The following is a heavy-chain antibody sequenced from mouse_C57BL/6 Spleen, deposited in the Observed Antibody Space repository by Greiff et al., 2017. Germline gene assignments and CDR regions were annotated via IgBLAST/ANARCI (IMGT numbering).Heavy chain of an antibody. V-gene: IGHV1-69*01. J-gene: IGHJ3*01. CDR2: IDPSDSYT. CDR1: GYTFTSYW. D-gene: IGHD1-1*01. Sequence: QVQLQQPGAELVMPGASVKLSCKASGYTFTSYWMHWVKQRPGQGLEWIGEIDPSDSYTNYNQKFKGKSTLTVDKSSSTAYMQLSSLTSEDAAVYYCARNHYGSSAWFAYWGQGTLVTVSA. CDR3: ARNHYGSSAWFAY.